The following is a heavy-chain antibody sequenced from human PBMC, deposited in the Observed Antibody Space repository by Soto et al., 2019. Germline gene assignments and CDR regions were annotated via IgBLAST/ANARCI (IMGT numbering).Heavy chain of an antibody. J-gene: IGHJ4*02. D-gene: IGHD3-3*01. V-gene: IGHV4-61*01. CDR2: IYYSGST. CDR1: GGSVSSGSYY. Sequence: PSETLSLTCTVSGGSVSSGSYYWSWIRQPPGKGLEWIGYIYYSGSTNYNPSLKSRVTISVDTSKNQFSLKLSSVTAADTAVYYCASGPYYDFWSGYPPDVTIDWGQGTLVAVPS. CDR3: ASGPYYDFWSGYPPDVTID.